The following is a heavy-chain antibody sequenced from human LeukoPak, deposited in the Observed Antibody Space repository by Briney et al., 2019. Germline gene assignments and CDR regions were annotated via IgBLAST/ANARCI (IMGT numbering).Heavy chain of an antibody. Sequence: PRGTLRLSCAASGFSFSSDWMSWGCHAPGEGLEWVSNINQNVGEKYNVDSVKGRFPVSRDNAKNSLYVQRNSRGAETTPVIYCARHAQWFGQFQYLFDYWGQGKLATVTS. V-gene: IGHV3-7*01. D-gene: IGHD3-10*01. J-gene: IGHJ4*02. CDR2: INQNVGEK. CDR1: GFSFSSDW. CDR3: ARHAQWFGQFQYLFDY.